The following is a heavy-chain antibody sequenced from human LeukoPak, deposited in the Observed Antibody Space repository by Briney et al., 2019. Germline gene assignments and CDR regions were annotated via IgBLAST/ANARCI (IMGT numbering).Heavy chain of an antibody. J-gene: IGHJ6*02. CDR3: ARDIVVVPAAILPYYYYGMDV. CDR2: INHSGST. Sequence: PSETLSLTCAVYGGSLSGYYWSWIRQPPGKGLEWIGEINHSGSTNYNPSLKSRVTISVDTSKNQFSLKLSSVTAADTAVYYCARDIVVVPAAILPYYYYGMDVWGQGTTVTVSS. D-gene: IGHD2-2*02. CDR1: GGSLSGYY. V-gene: IGHV4-34*01.